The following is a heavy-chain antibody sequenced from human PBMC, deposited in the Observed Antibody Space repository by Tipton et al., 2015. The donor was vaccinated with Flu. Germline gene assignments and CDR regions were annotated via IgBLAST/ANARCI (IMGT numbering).Heavy chain of an antibody. Sequence: GSLRLSCAASGITFDDYAFHWVRQTPGKSLEWVALISWDGDYTFYADSVRGRFTISRDDSKNSLYLQMHSLTSEDTAFCYCAKDHSFQIFGAVVPYGYGLAVWGPGTPFTVSS. J-gene: IGHJ6*02. CDR2: ISWDGDYT. D-gene: IGHD3-16*01. V-gene: IGHV3-43*01. CDR1: GITFDDYA. CDR3: AKDHSFQIFGAVVPYGYGLAV.